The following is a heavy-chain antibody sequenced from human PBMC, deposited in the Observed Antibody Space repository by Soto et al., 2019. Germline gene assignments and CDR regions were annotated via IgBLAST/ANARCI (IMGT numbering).Heavy chain of an antibody. CDR1: GYSFSFYW. Sequence: GESLKTSCKASGYSFSFYWIGWVRQMPGKGLEWMAIMYPDDSDIRYSPSFEAHVTISADKSTSTAFLQWSSLKASDTAMYYCATAYVYDFENSDYYGDAFDIWGQGTLVTVSS. CDR3: ATAYVYDFENSDYYGDAFDI. D-gene: IGHD3-22*01. J-gene: IGHJ3*02. CDR2: MYPDDSDI. V-gene: IGHV5-51*01.